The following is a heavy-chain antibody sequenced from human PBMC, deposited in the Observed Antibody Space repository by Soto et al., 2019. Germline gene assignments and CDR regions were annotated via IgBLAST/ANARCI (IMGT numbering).Heavy chain of an antibody. J-gene: IGHJ4*02. CDR3: TTDLKVYYYDSFVGQ. CDR2: IKSKTDGETT. D-gene: IGHD3-22*01. CDR1: GITLSDAW. V-gene: IGHV3-15*01. Sequence: EVQLVESGGGLVKPGGSLRLSCAASGITLSDAWMSWVRQAPGKGLEWVGRIKSKTDGETTDYAAPVKGRFSISRDDSKNTLYLQMNSLKTEDTAVYYCTTDLKVYYYDSFVGQWGPGTLVTVSS.